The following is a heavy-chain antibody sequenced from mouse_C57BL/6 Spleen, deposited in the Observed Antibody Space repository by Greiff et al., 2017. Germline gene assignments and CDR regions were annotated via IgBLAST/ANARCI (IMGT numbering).Heavy chain of an antibody. J-gene: IGHJ4*01. CDR3: ARSGDYDDLYAMDY. V-gene: IGHV1-82*01. Sequence: VKLMESGPELVKPGASVKISCKASGYAFSSSWMNWVKQRPGKGLEWIGRIYPGDGDTNYNGKFKGKATLTADKSSSKAYMQLSSLTSEDSAVYFGARSGDYDDLYAMDYWGQGTSVTVSS. D-gene: IGHD2-4*01. CDR1: GYAFSSSW. CDR2: IYPGDGDT.